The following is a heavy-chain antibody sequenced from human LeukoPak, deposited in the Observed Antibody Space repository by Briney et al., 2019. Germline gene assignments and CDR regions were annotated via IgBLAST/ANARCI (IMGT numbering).Heavy chain of an antibody. D-gene: IGHD3-22*01. Sequence: GGSLRLSCAASGFTFSGSAIHWVRQASGKGLEWVGRVRTKGNGYATQNAAPVKGRLTISRDDSKNTAYLQMNSLKTEDTAVYFCSSYDNSGYYYRNYWGQGTLVTVSS. J-gene: IGHJ4*02. CDR1: GFTFSGSA. V-gene: IGHV3-73*01. CDR3: SSYDNSGYYYRNY. CDR2: VRTKGNGYAT.